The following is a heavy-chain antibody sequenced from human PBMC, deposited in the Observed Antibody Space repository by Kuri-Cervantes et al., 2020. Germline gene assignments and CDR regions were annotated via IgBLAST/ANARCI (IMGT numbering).Heavy chain of an antibody. CDR2: IYTSGST. J-gene: IGHJ5*02. D-gene: IGHD3-22*01. Sequence: LRLSCTVSGGSISSGSYYWSWIRQPAGKGLEWIGRIYTSGSTNYNPSLKSRVTISVDTSKNQFSLKLSSVTAADTAVYYCARQHPYYYDSSGYYRGDWFDPWGQGTLVTVSS. CDR1: GGSISSGSYY. CDR3: ARQHPYYYDSSGYYRGDWFDP. V-gene: IGHV4-61*02.